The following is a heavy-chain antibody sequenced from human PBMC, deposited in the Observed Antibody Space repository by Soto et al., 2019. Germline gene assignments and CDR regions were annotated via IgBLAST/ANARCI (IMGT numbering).Heavy chain of an antibody. CDR2: ISYDGSNK. CDR1: GFTFSSYA. D-gene: IGHD6-19*01. J-gene: IGHJ4*02. Sequence: GGSLRLSCAASGFTFSSYAMHWVRQAPGKGLEWVAVISYDGSNKYYADSVKGRFTISRDNSKNTLYLQMNSLRAEDTAVYYCAKDPSGIAVAPIDYWGQGTLVTVSS. CDR3: AKDPSGIAVAPIDY. V-gene: IGHV3-30*04.